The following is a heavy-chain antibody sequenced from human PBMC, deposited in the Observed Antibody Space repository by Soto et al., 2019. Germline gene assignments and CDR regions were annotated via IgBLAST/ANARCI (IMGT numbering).Heavy chain of an antibody. CDR2: IISIFGTA. J-gene: IGHJ6*02. CDR3: ARGDFPIVNYYGSGSYYKRGYYYYGMDV. Sequence: SVKVSCKASGGTFSSYAISWLRQSAGQGLEWMGGIISIFGTANYAQKFQGRVTITADKSTSTAYMELSSLRSEDTAVYYCARGDFPIVNYYGSGSYYKRGYYYYGMDVWGQGTTVTVSS. D-gene: IGHD3-10*01. V-gene: IGHV1-69*06. CDR1: GGTFSSYA.